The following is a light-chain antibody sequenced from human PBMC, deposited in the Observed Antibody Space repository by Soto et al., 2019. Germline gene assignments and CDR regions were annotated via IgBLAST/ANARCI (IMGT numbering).Light chain of an antibody. J-gene: IGKJ4*01. CDR2: GAS. V-gene: IGKV3-15*01. Sequence: EIVMTQSPATLSVSPGERATLSCRASQSVSSNLAWYQQKPGQAPRLLIYGASTRATGIPARFSGSGSGTEFTITISSLQSEDLAVYYCQQYNSWPPLTFVGGTKVEIK. CDR3: QQYNSWPPLT. CDR1: QSVSSN.